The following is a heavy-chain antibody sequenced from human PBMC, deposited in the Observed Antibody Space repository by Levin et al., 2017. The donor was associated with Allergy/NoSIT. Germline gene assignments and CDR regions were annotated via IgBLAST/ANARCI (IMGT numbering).Heavy chain of an antibody. V-gene: IGHV3-23*01. J-gene: IGHJ4*02. Sequence: PGGSLRLSCAASGFNFNIYAMTWVRQAPGKGLEWVSTFSGATDSTYYADSVKGRFTISKANSKNTLFLQMNSLRAEDTAIYYCAKPYCGGDCYPAGFNYWGQGTLVTVSS. CDR1: GFNFNIYA. D-gene: IGHD2-21*02. CDR2: FSGATDST. CDR3: AKPYCGGDCYPAGFNY.